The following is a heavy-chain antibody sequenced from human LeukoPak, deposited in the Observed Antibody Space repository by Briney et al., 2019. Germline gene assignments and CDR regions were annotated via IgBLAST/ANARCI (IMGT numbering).Heavy chain of an antibody. CDR2: IGTAGDT. V-gene: IGHV3-13*01. CDR3: ARAIYDSSGYLSPHFDY. J-gene: IGHJ4*02. Sequence: PGGSLRLSCADSGFTFSSYDMHWVRQATGKGLEWVSAIGTAGDTYYPGSVKGRFTISRENAKNSLYLQMNSLRAGDTAVYYCARAIYDSSGYLSPHFDYWGQGTLVTVSS. D-gene: IGHD3-22*01. CDR1: GFTFSSYD.